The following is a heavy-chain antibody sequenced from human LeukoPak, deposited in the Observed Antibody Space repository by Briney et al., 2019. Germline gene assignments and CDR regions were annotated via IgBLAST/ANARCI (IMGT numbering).Heavy chain of an antibody. Sequence: SETLSLTCAVSGGSISSSNWWSWIRQPPGKGLEWIGEINHSGSTNYNPSLKSRVTISVDTSKNQFSLKLSSVTAADTAVYYCARHRAVVTAKSGRWFDPWGQGTLVTVSS. CDR3: ARHRAVVTAKSGRWFDP. J-gene: IGHJ5*02. V-gene: IGHV4-4*02. CDR2: INHSGST. CDR1: GGSISSSNW. D-gene: IGHD2-21*02.